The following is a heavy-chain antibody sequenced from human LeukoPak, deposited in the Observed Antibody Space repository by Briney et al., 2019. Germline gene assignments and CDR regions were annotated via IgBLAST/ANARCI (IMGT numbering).Heavy chain of an antibody. V-gene: IGHV3-33*06. J-gene: IGHJ3*02. CDR1: GFIFRNYG. CDR2: IWSNGINK. D-gene: IGHD3-16*01. Sequence: GGSLRLSCAASGFIFRNYGMHWVRQTPGKGLEWVAVIWSNGINKYYTDSVKGRFITSRDNSENTLSLQMNDLRVEDTAVYYCVKERAAFGAFDIWGQGTVVTVS. CDR3: VKERAAFGAFDI.